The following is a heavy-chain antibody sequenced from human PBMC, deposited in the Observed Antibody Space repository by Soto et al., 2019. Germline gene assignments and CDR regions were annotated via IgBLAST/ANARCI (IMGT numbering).Heavy chain of an antibody. D-gene: IGHD2-15*01. J-gene: IGHJ6*02. CDR3: AKSAGVYCSGGSCYPGGYYYYGMDV. CDR1: GFTFSSYA. V-gene: IGHV3-23*01. CDR2: ISGSGGST. Sequence: EVQLLESGGGLVQPGGSLRLSCAASGFTFSSYAMSWVRQAPGKGLEWVSAISGSGGSTYYADSVKGRFTISRDNSKNTLYLQMNSLRAEDTAVYYCAKSAGVYCSGGSCYPGGYYYYGMDVWGQGTTVTVSS.